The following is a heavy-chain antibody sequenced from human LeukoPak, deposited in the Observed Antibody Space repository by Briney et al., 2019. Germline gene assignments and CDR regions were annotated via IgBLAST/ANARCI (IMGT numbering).Heavy chain of an antibody. J-gene: IGHJ3*02. CDR3: ARDPRPRLLYDSSGYYYVYDAFDI. D-gene: IGHD3-22*01. CDR2: IYTSGST. V-gene: IGHV4-4*07. Sequence: SETLSLTCTVSDGSIRSYYWSWIRQPAGKGLEWIGRIYTSGSTNYNPSLKSRVTMSVDTSKNQFSLKLSSVTAADTAVYYCARDPRPRLLYDSSGYYYVYDAFDIWGQGTMVTVSS. CDR1: DGSIRSYY.